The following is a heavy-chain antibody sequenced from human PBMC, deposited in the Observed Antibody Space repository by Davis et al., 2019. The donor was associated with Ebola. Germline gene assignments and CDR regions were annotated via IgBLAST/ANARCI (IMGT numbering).Heavy chain of an antibody. D-gene: IGHD7-27*01. CDR3: VKEHQETGLGIDADFDY. V-gene: IGHV3-30-3*01. Sequence: GESLKISCAASGFTFSTYAMHWVRQAPGKGLEWVAVISYDGYNKYCADSVKGRFTISRDNSKNTVYLQMNSLKAEDTAVYYCVKEHQETGLGIDADFDYWGQGTLVTVSS. CDR1: GFTFSTYA. J-gene: IGHJ4*02. CDR2: ISYDGYNK.